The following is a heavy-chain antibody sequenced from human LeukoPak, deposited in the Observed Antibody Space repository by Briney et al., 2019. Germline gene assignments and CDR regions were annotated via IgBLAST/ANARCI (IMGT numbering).Heavy chain of an antibody. D-gene: IGHD1-1*01. Sequence: GGSLRLSCAASGFTFSSYAMSWVRQAPGKGLEWVSAISGSGGSTYYADSVKGRFTISRDNSKNTLYLQMNSLRAEDTAVYYCAKRGTTGTTGTDAFDIWGQGTMVTVSS. CDR3: AKRGTTGTTGTDAFDI. J-gene: IGHJ3*02. CDR2: ISGSGGST. CDR1: GFTFSSYA. V-gene: IGHV3-23*01.